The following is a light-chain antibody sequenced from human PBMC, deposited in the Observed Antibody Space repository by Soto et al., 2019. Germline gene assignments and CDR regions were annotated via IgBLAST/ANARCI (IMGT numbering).Light chain of an antibody. CDR3: SSYAGSNVV. CDR2: EGT. CDR1: SSDVGTYYF. Sequence: QSVLTQPASVSGSLGQSITISCTGSSSDVGTYYFVSWYQQHPGKVPKLMIYEGTKRPSGVPDRFSGSKSGNTASLTVSGLQAEDEADYYCSSYAGSNVVFGGGTKLTVL. J-gene: IGLJ2*01. V-gene: IGLV2-14*02.